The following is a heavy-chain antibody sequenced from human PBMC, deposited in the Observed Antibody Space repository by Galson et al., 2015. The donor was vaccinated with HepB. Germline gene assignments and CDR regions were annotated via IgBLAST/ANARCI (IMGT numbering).Heavy chain of an antibody. Sequence: SLRLSCTASGFAFDSHAMRWVRQAPGRGQQWISGISGNGDITFSAASVKGRFTVSKYNSNNMLYLQMNSLRAEDAGLYFCAKGYGLFDSWGQGILVTVSS. CDR3: AKGYGLFDS. J-gene: IGHJ5*01. CDR2: ISGNGDIT. CDR1: GFAFDSHA. D-gene: IGHD5-18*01. V-gene: IGHV3-23*05.